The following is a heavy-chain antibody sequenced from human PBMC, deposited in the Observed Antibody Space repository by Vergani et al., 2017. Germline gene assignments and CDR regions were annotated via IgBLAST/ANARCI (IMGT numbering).Heavy chain of an antibody. Sequence: EVQLLESGGGLVQTGGSLRLSCAASGFTFSTYAMSWVRQAPGKGVEWVSVISGSGVTTDYADSVKGRFTISRDNSKNTLYLQMNSLRVEDTALYYCAKGGFRNAFDIWGQGTMVTVSS. CDR2: ISGSGVTT. CDR1: GFTFSTYA. CDR3: AKGGFRNAFDI. J-gene: IGHJ3*02. V-gene: IGHV3-23*01.